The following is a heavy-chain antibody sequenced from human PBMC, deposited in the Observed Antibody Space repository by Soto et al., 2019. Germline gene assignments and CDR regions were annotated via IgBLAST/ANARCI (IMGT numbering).Heavy chain of an antibody. CDR2: IWYDGSNK. D-gene: IGHD4-17*01. CDR1: GFTFGSYG. V-gene: IGHV3-33*01. CDR3: ARAVYGDYESYYGMDV. Sequence: QVHLAESGGGVVQPGSSLRLSCAASGFTFGSYGMHWVRRAPGKGLEWVAVIWYDGSNKYYADSVKGRFTISRDNSKNTLFLQMNSLRGEDTAVYYCARAVYGDYESYYGMDVWGQGTAVIVSS. J-gene: IGHJ6*02.